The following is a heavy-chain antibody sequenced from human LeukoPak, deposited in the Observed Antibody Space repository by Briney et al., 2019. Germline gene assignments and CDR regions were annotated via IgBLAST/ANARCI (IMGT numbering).Heavy chain of an antibody. D-gene: IGHD3-22*01. CDR1: GYSFTSYW. CDR2: IYPGDSDT. V-gene: IGHV5-51*03. CDR3: ARPASTGDSSGYYSDLAYY. Sequence: GESLKISCKGSGYSFTSYWIGWVRQMPGKGLEWMGIIYPGDSDTRYSPFFQGQVTISADKSISTAYLQWSSLKASDTAMYYCARPASTGDSSGYYSDLAYYWGQGTLVTVSS. J-gene: IGHJ4*02.